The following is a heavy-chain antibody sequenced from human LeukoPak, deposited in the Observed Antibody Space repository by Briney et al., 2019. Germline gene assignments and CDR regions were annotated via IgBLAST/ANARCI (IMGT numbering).Heavy chain of an antibody. Sequence: SETLSLTCTVSGGSISTSNYYWGWIRQPPGKGLEWTGNIFYSGSTYYSPSLKSRVTISLDTSRNQFSLKLSSVTPEDTAVYYCARQNNTYHHYNLGWFDPWGQGTLVTVSS. CDR2: IFYSGST. J-gene: IGHJ5*02. CDR1: GGSISTSNYY. V-gene: IGHV4-39*01. CDR3: ARQNNTYHHYNLGWFDP. D-gene: IGHD5-24*01.